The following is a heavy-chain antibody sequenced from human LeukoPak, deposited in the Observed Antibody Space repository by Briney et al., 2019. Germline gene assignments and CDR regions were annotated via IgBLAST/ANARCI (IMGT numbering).Heavy chain of an antibody. CDR2: ISTSSSTM. Sequence: GGSLRLSCAASGFSFSDYNMNWVRQAPGKGLEWLSYISTSSSTMYYADSVKGRFTISRDNAKKSLYLQMNSLRAEDTAVYYCARGYTLYDILTGYHYWGQGTLVTVSS. J-gene: IGHJ4*02. D-gene: IGHD3-9*01. CDR1: GFSFSDYN. CDR3: ARGYTLYDILTGYHY. V-gene: IGHV3-48*01.